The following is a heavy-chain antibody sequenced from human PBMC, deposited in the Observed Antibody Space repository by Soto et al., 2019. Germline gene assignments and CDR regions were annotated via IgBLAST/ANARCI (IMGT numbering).Heavy chain of an antibody. CDR1: AYILSPKHW. J-gene: IGHJ6*02. D-gene: IGHD1-26*01. Sequence: PQTLSLPHTGSAYILSPKHWLGCLLQPPRKKMEWIGYIYYSGDTNYNPSLKSRVIISVDTSKNQFSLKLSSVTAADTAVYYCAREGALLYGGNPDYYDIVGVWGQGTTVTVSS. CDR2: IYYSGDT. CDR3: AREGALLYGGNPDYYDIVGV. V-gene: IGHV4-28*03.